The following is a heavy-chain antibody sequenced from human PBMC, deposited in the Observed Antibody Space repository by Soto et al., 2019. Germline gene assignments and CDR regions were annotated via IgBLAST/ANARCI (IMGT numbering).Heavy chain of an antibody. D-gene: IGHD6-6*01. Sequence: GSLRLSCAASGFTFSNAWMSWVRQAPGKGLEWVGRIKSETDGGTTDYAAPVKGRFTISRDDSKNTLYLQMNSLKTEDTAVYYCTTVIAARSPTYYYGMDVWGQGTTVTVSS. CDR1: GFTFSNAW. V-gene: IGHV3-15*01. CDR2: IKSETDGGTT. CDR3: TTVIAARSPTYYYGMDV. J-gene: IGHJ6*02.